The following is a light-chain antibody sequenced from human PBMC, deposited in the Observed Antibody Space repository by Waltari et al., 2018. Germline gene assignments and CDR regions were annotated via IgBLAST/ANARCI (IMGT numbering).Light chain of an antibody. CDR2: DAS. CDR3: QHYRSLPVT. J-gene: IGKJ1*01. V-gene: IGKV3-20*01. Sequence: EIVLTQSPGTLSLSPGERATLSCRASESVRRALAWYQQRPGQAPRLLIDDASSRATGIPDRFSGSGSGTDFSLTISRLEPEDFALYYCQHYRSLPVTFGQGTKVEIK. CDR1: ESVRRA.